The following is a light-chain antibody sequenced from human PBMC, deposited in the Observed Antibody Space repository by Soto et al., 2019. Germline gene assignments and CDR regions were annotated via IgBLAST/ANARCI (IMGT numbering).Light chain of an antibody. Sequence: DIQMTQSPSSLSASVGDRVTITCRASQRISTYLNWYQQTPGKAPKLLIYAASSLQSGVPSRFSGSGSGTDFTLTISSLQPEDFATYVCQQSYTTPHTFGGGTKVEIK. CDR1: QRISTY. J-gene: IGKJ4*01. CDR3: QQSYTTPHT. V-gene: IGKV1-39*01. CDR2: AAS.